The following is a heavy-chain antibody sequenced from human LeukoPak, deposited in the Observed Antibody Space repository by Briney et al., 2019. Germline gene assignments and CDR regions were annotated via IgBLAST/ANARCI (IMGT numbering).Heavy chain of an antibody. CDR3: AREGSPLTS. J-gene: IGHJ4*02. V-gene: IGHV4-39*02. D-gene: IGHD1-26*01. CDR1: GDSISRSTYY. CDR2: VYYGRSP. Sequence: SETLSLTCTVSGDSISRSTYYWAWIRQPPGKGLEWIGSVYYGRSPYFNPSLESRATISVDTSKNHFSLKMSSATAADTAVYYCAREGSPLTSWGQGTLVTVSS.